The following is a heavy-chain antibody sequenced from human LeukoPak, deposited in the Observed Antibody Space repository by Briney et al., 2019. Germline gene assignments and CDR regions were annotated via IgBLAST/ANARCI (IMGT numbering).Heavy chain of an antibody. V-gene: IGHV1-18*01. Sequence: GASVKVSCKASGYTFTSYGISWVRQAPGQGLEWVGWISAYNGNTNYAQKLQGRVTMTTDTTTSTAYMELRSLRSDDTAVYYCARVWYIASSSFDPWGQGTLVTVSS. D-gene: IGHD2-2*01. CDR2: ISAYNGNT. CDR3: ARVWYIASSSFDP. J-gene: IGHJ5*02. CDR1: GYTFTSYG.